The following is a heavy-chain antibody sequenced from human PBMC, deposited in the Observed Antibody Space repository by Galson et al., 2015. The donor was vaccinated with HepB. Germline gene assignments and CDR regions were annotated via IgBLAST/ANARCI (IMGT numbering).Heavy chain of an antibody. D-gene: IGHD4-17*01. V-gene: IGHV3-74*01. CDR2: IHSDGSST. CDR1: GFTFSTSW. J-gene: IGHJ2*01. Sequence: SLRLSCAASGFTFSTSWMHWVRQAPGKGLVWVSRIHSDGSSTSYADSVKGRFTISRDNSKNMLFLQMKSLRVEDTAVYYCVSAFYDYGDDRVPWYLDVWGRGTLVTVSS. CDR3: VSAFYDYGDDRVPWYLDV.